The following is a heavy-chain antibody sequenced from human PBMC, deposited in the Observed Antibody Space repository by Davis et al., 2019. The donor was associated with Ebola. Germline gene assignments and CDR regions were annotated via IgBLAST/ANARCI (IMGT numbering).Heavy chain of an antibody. J-gene: IGHJ4*02. D-gene: IGHD6-19*01. CDR1: GGSVSSGSYY. CDR2: IYYSGST. Sequence: PSETLSLTCTVSGGSVSSGSYYWSWIRQPPGKGLEWIGYIYYSGSTNYNPSLKSRVTISVDTSKNQFSLKLSSVTAADTAVYYCAREDTHSSGPDHFDYWGQGTLVTVSS. CDR3: AREDTHSSGPDHFDY. V-gene: IGHV4-61*01.